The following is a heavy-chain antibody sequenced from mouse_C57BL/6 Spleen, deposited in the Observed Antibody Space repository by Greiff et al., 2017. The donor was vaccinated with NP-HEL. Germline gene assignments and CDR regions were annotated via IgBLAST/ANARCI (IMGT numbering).Heavy chain of an antibody. CDR2: IYPGSGNT. CDR1: GYTFTDYY. D-gene: IGHD2-1*01. CDR3: ARRSYYGKDYYAMDY. Sequence: VQLQQSGAELVRPGASVKLSCKASGYTFTDYYINWVKQRPGQGLAWIARIYPGSGNTYYNEKFKGKATLTAEKSSSTAYMKLSSLTSEDSDVYFCARRSYYGKDYYAMDYWGQGTSVTVSS. V-gene: IGHV1-76*01. J-gene: IGHJ4*01.